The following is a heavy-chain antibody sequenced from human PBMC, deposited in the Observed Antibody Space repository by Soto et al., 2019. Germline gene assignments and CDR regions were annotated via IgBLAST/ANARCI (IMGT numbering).Heavy chain of an antibody. CDR3: ARSGSYVNGFDK. V-gene: IGHV3-53*01. CDR1: GFTVSNHF. D-gene: IGHD1-26*01. CDR2: IYSGGST. Sequence: EVQLVESGGGLIQPGGSLRLSCAASGFTVSNHFMNWVRQAPGKGPEWLSVIYSGGSTYYPASVKGRFTISRDNSRNTVYLQMNSLRAEDTALYYCARSGSYVNGFDKWGQGTLVTVSS. J-gene: IGHJ4*02.